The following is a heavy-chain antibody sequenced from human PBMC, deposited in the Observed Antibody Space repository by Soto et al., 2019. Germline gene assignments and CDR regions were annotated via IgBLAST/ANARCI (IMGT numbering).Heavy chain of an antibody. V-gene: IGHV1-3*02. Sequence: APVKVSCKASGYTFTSYAMHWVRQAPGQRLEWMGWSNAGNGNTKYSQEFQGRVTITRDTSASTAYMELSSLRSEDMAVYYCARGYYDSSGYMRFDPWGQGTLVTVSS. CDR1: GYTFTSYA. CDR2: SNAGNGNT. J-gene: IGHJ5*02. D-gene: IGHD3-22*01. CDR3: ARGYYDSSGYMRFDP.